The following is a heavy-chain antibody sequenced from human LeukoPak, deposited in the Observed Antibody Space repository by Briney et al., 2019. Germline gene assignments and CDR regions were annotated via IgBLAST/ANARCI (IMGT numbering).Heavy chain of an antibody. CDR3: ARQSVSSIYFDY. Sequence: PSETLSLTCTVSGGSISSYSWSWIRQPAGKGLEWIGRIYTSGSTKYNPSLTSRVTMSVDTSKNQFSLKLRSVTAADTAVYYCARQSVSSIYFDYWGQGTLVTVSS. D-gene: IGHD1-26*01. J-gene: IGHJ4*02. V-gene: IGHV4-4*07. CDR2: IYTSGST. CDR1: GGSISSYS.